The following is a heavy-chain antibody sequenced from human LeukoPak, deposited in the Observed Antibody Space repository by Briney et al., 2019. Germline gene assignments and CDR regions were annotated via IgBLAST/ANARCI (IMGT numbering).Heavy chain of an antibody. D-gene: IGHD6-19*01. Sequence: PGGSLRLSCAASGITFSGSGMSWVRQAPGKGLEWVSTISGSGSNTHYADSVKGRFTISRDNYKDTLYMQMNSLRAEDTAVYYCASYGRIAVAGTDPEGFDYWGQGTLVTVSS. V-gene: IGHV3-23*01. CDR2: ISGSGSNT. CDR3: ASYGRIAVAGTDPEGFDY. J-gene: IGHJ4*02. CDR1: GITFSGSG.